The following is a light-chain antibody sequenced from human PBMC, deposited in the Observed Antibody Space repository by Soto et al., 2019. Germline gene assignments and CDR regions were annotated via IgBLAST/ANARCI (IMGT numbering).Light chain of an antibody. Sequence: DIQITQSPSTLSASVGDRVTITCRASQSISDWLAWYQQKPGKAPKLLIYDASSLEGGVPSRFSGSGSDTEFTLTISSLQPDDFATYYCQQYKTYSPWTFGQGTKVDIK. J-gene: IGKJ1*01. CDR1: QSISDW. CDR2: DAS. CDR3: QQYKTYSPWT. V-gene: IGKV1-5*01.